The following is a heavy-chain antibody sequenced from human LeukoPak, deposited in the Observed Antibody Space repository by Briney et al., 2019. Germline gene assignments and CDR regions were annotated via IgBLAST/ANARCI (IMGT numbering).Heavy chain of an antibody. CDR1: GFTFSSYW. CDR3: ARDQHCSGGSCYSRAFDI. CDR2: IKQDGSEK. D-gene: IGHD2-15*01. V-gene: IGHV3-7*03. J-gene: IGHJ3*02. Sequence: GGSLRLSCAASGFTFSSYWMSWVRQAPGKGLEXXXNIKQDGSEKYYVDSVKGRFTISRDNAKNSLYLQMNSLRAEDTAVYYCARDQHCSGGSCYSRAFDIWGQGTMVTVSS.